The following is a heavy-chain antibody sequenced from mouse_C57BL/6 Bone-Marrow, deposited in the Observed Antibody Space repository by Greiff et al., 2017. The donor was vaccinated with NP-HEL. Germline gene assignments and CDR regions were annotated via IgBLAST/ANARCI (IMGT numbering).Heavy chain of an antibody. CDR3: ARSGRDY. D-gene: IGHD1-3*01. Sequence: VKLVESGAELARPGASVKLSCKASGYTFTSYGISWVKQRTGQGLEWIGEIYPRSGNTYYNEKFKGKATLTADKSSSTAYMELRSLTSEDSAVYLCARSGRDYWGQGTTLTVSS. V-gene: IGHV1-81*01. J-gene: IGHJ2*01. CDR1: GYTFTSYG. CDR2: IYPRSGNT.